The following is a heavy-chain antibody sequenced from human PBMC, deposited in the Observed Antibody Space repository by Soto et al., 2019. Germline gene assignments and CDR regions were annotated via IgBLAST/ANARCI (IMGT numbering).Heavy chain of an antibody. J-gene: IGHJ4*02. CDR3: ARGWETVGTTTPFAY. CDR1: GGIFSNYA. Sequence: QVQLVQSGAEVKKPGSSVKVSCKASGGIFSNYAINWVRQAPGQGLEWMGGIIPLFGTPNYAQKFQGRVTFTAHKSTSTAYMELRSLRSDDTAVYYCARGWETVGTTTPFAYWGQGTLVTVSS. V-gene: IGHV1-69*06. CDR2: IIPLFGTP. D-gene: IGHD1-26*01.